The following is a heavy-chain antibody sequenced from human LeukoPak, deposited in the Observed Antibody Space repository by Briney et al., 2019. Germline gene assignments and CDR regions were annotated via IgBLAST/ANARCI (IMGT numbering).Heavy chain of an antibody. D-gene: IGHD3-10*01. V-gene: IGHV4-61*02. CDR1: GGSISSGNYY. CDR3: GRGNTYYYTSGSNNWFDP. Sequence: PSQTLFLTCTVSGGSISSGNYYWSWIRQPAGKGLEWIGRIYTSGSTNYNPSLKSRVTISLDTSKNQFSLKLSSVTASDTAVYYCGRGNTYYYTSGSNNWFDPWGQGTLVTVSS. J-gene: IGHJ5*02. CDR2: IYTSGST.